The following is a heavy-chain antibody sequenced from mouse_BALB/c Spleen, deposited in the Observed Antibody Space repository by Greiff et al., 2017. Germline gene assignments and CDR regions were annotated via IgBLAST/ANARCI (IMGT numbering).Heavy chain of an antibody. CDR1: GFSLSTSGMG. CDR3: ARRGGGYDGYFFDY. Sequence: QVTLKVSGPGILQPSQTLSLTCSFSGFSLSTSGMGVSWIRQPPGKGLEWLAHIYWDDDKRYNPSLKSRLTISKDTTSNQIFLKITSVDTADTATYYCARRGGGYDGYFFDYWGQGTTLTVSS. J-gene: IGHJ2*01. V-gene: IGHV8-12*01. CDR2: IYWDDDK. D-gene: IGHD2-3*01.